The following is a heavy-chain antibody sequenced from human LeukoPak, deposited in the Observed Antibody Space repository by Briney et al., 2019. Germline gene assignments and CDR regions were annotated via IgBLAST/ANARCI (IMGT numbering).Heavy chain of an antibody. Sequence: GGSLRLSCAASGFTFSSYAMHWVRQAPGKGLEWVAVISYDGSNKYYADSVKGRFTISRDNAKNSLYLQMNSLRAEDTAVYYCARDQDHWGQGTLVAVSS. CDR3: ARDQDH. CDR1: GFTFSSYA. CDR2: ISYDGSNK. V-gene: IGHV3-30-3*01. J-gene: IGHJ4*02.